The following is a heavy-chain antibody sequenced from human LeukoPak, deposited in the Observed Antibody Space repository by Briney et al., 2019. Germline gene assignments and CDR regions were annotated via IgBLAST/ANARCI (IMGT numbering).Heavy chain of an antibody. V-gene: IGHV4-39*07. J-gene: IGHJ4*02. CDR2: IYYSGST. Sequence: PSETLSLTCTVPGGSISSSSYYWGWIRQPPGKGLEWIGSIYYSGSTYYNPSLKSRVTISVDTSKNQFSLKLSSVTAADTAVYYCARVEYSSSSFDYWGQGTLVTVSS. CDR1: GGSISSSSYY. CDR3: ARVEYSSSSFDY. D-gene: IGHD6-6*01.